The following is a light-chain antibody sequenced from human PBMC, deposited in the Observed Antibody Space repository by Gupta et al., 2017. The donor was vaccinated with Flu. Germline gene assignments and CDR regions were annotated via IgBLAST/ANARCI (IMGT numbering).Light chain of an antibody. J-gene: IGKJ2*01. CDR3: QQYNSYSYT. V-gene: IGKV1-5*03. CDR2: KAS. Sequence: DIQMTQSPSTLSASVGDSVTITCRASQSISNWLAWYQQKPGKAPKLLIYKASALESGVPSRFSGRGSGTEFTLTISSLQPDDFATYYCQQYNSYSYTFGQGTKLDTK. CDR1: QSISNW.